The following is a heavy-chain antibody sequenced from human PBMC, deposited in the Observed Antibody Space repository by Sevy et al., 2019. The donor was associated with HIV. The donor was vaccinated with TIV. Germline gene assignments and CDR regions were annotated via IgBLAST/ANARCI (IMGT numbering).Heavy chain of an antibody. V-gene: IGHV3-11*01. CDR1: GLTFSDYY. Sequence: GGSLRLSCAASGLTFSDYYMSWIRQAPGKGLEWLSYISSSGTTLYSAEPVKGRFAISRDNAKNSLYLQMNSLRAEDTAVYFCVGRRYSYTYSWSYHFDYWGQGALVTVSS. D-gene: IGHD5-18*01. CDR3: VGRRYSYTYSWSYHFDY. J-gene: IGHJ4*02. CDR2: ISSSGTTL.